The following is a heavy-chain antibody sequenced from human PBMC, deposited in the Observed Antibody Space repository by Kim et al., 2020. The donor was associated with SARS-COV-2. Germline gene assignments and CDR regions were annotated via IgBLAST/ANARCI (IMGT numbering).Heavy chain of an antibody. CDR3: ARGSSWGLTTSYYFDY. J-gene: IGHJ4*02. Sequence: PPLEGRVPISVDTSKNQFSRKLSSVTAADTAVYYCARGSSWGLTTSYYFDYWGQGTLVTVSS. D-gene: IGHD6-13*01. V-gene: IGHV4-34*01.